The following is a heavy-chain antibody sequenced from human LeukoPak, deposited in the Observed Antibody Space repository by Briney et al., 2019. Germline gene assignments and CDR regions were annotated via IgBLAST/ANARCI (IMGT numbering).Heavy chain of an antibody. CDR2: IYTSGST. CDR1: GGSISNGCNY. CDR3: ATEVTPGYCSGGRCYELRGNFDY. D-gene: IGHD2-15*01. V-gene: IGHV4-61*02. Sequence: SQTLSLTCSVSGGSISNGCNYWSWIRQPAGKGLEWIGRIYTSGSTNYNPSLKSRVTISVDTSKNQFSLKLSSVTAADTAVYYCATEVTPGYCSGGRCYELRGNFDYWGQGTLVTVSS. J-gene: IGHJ4*02.